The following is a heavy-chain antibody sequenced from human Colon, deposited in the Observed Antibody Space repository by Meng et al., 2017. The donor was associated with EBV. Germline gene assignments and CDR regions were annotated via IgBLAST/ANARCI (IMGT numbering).Heavy chain of an antibody. Sequence: QVQLQEWGAGLLKPSXPLSLTCAVNGGSPSGASWNWIRQPPGKGLEWIGEIIHGGSPSYNPSLKSRVTISIDTSKNQLSLMLSSVTAADTAVYYCARRPTGIDYWGQGTLVTASS. CDR2: IIHGGSP. V-gene: IGHV4-34*12. CDR3: ARRPTGIDY. D-gene: IGHD2-8*02. J-gene: IGHJ4*02. CDR1: GGSPSGAS.